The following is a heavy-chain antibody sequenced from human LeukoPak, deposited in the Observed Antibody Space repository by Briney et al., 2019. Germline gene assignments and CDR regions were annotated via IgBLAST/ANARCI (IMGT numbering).Heavy chain of an antibody. CDR3: ASLTTAEAFDI. D-gene: IGHD3-22*01. Sequence: SETLSLTCTVSGGSISSSSYYWGWIRQPPGKGLEWIGSIFYTGSTNYIPSLKSRVTISVDTSKNQFSLKLSSVTAADTAVYYCASLTTAEAFDIWGQGTMVTVSS. CDR1: GGSISSSSYY. V-gene: IGHV4-39*07. CDR2: IFYTGST. J-gene: IGHJ3*02.